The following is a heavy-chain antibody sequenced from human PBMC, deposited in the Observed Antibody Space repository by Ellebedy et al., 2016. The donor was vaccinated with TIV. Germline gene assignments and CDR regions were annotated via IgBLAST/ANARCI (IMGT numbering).Heavy chain of an antibody. CDR2: TDPSGGST. V-gene: IGHV1-46*01. CDR3: ARRSSAYALDY. CDR1: GYTFSSNY. D-gene: IGHD5-12*01. J-gene: IGHJ4*02. Sequence: AASVTVSCKASGYTFSSNYMHWVRQAPGQVLEWMGITDPSGGSTNYAQKFQGRVTMTRDTSTSTVYMELSSLRSEDTAVYYCARRSSAYALDYWGQGTLVTVSS.